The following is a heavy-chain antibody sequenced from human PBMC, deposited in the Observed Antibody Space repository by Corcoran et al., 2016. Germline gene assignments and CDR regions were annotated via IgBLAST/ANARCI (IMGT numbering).Heavy chain of an antibody. V-gene: IGHV3-21*03. CDR1: GFTFSNY. J-gene: IGHJ4*02. Sequence: EVQLVESGGGLVKPGGSLRLSCAASGFTFSNYMNWVRQAPGKGLEWVSSISSSSRYIYYADSVKGRFTISRDTAKNSLYLQMNGLRAEETGVYYCARGAQINYDSSGYFPFDYWGRGTLVTVSS. CDR3: ARGAQINYDSSGYFPFDY. CDR2: ISSSSRYI. D-gene: IGHD3-22*01.